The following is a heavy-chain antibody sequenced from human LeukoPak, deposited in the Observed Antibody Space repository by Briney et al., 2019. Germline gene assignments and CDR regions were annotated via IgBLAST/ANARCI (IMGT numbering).Heavy chain of an antibody. J-gene: IGHJ6*02. V-gene: IGHV4-59*01. CDR3: ARVAPGGIYYYGMDV. CDR1: DDSIRSYY. CDR2: IHYSGST. Sequence: SETLSLTCTVSDDSIRSYYWSWIRQPAGKGLEWIGYIHYSGSTNSNPSLKSRVTISVDTSKKQFSLKLRSVTAADTAVYYCARVAPGGIYYYGMDVWGQGTTVTVSS. D-gene: IGHD1-14*01.